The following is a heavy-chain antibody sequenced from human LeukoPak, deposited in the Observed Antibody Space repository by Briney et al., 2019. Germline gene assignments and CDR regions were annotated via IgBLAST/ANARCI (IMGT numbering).Heavy chain of an antibody. V-gene: IGHV1-69*13. J-gene: IGHJ5*02. D-gene: IGHD2-2*01. CDR1: GGTFRSCA. Sequence: ASVKVSCKASGGTFRSCAITWVRQAPGQGLEWMGGIIPIFGTANYARKFQDRVTITADESTSTAYMELSSLRSEDTAVYYCARDVRHRYCSSSSCYWGWLDPWGQGTLVTVSS. CDR3: ARDVRHRYCSSSSCYWGWLDP. CDR2: IIPIFGTA.